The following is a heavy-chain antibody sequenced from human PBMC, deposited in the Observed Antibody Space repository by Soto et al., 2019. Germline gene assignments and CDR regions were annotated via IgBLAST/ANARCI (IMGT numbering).Heavy chain of an antibody. Sequence: ASVKVSCKASGYTFTSYGVSWVRLAPGQGLEWMGWISGYNGQTNYAQKFRGRVTFTADTSTNTAYMELWSLTSDDTAMYYCARDQRKELWVEGLTAMDVLGQGTTVTVSS. CDR3: ARDQRKELWVEGLTAMDV. J-gene: IGHJ6*01. D-gene: IGHD3-16*01. CDR1: GYTFTSYG. CDR2: ISGYNGQT. V-gene: IGHV1-18*01.